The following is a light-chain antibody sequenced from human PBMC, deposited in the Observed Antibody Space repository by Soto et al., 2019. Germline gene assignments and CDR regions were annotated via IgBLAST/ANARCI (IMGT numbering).Light chain of an antibody. CDR1: SSDVGGYNY. V-gene: IGLV2-8*01. J-gene: IGLJ1*01. CDR2: EVT. Sequence: QSALTQPPSASGSPGQSVTISCTGTSSDVGGYNYVYWYQQHPGKAPKLMIYEVTKRPSGVPDRFSGSKSGNTASLTVSGLYAEDEADYYCSSYADSNSDVFGTGTKLTVL. CDR3: SSYADSNSDV.